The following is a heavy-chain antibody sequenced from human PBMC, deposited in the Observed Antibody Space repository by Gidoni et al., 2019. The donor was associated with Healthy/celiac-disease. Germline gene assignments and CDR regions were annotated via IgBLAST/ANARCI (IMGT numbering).Heavy chain of an antibody. J-gene: IGHJ6*02. Sequence: EVQLVESGGGLVKPGVSLRLSCPASGLTFSSYSMNWVRQAPGKGLEWVSSISSSSSYIYYADSVKGRFTISRDNAKNSLYLQMNSLRAEDTAVYYCARDRIVVVVAADYGMDVWGQGTTVTVSS. CDR1: GLTFSSYS. V-gene: IGHV3-21*01. CDR2: ISSSSSYI. D-gene: IGHD2-15*01. CDR3: ARDRIVVVVAADYGMDV.